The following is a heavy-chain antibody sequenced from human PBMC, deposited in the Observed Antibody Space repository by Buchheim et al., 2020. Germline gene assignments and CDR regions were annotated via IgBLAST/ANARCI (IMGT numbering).Heavy chain of an antibody. J-gene: IGHJ4*02. Sequence: EVRLVETGGDLIQPGGSLRLSCAASGFTVSSKFMSWVRQAPGRGLEWVSVIFRGENTYYADSVKGRFTISRDNSQNTVYLQMNSLRAEDTAVYYCAAYYDSTGAPPGGLDHWGTGTL. CDR1: GFTVSSKF. CDR2: IFRGENT. CDR3: AAYYDSTGAPPGGLDH. D-gene: IGHD3-22*01. V-gene: IGHV3-53*02.